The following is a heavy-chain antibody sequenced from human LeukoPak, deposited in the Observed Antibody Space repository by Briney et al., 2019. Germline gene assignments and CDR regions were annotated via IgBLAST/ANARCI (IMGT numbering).Heavy chain of an antibody. CDR2: FDPEDGET. J-gene: IGHJ4*02. CDR1: GYTLTELS. V-gene: IGHV1-24*01. CDR3: ATGLSPYSSGWYSY. Sequence: GASVQVSCQVSGYTLTELSMHWVRQAPGKGLEWMGGFDPEDGETIYAQKFQGRVTMTEDTSTDTAYMELSSLRSEDTAVYYCATGLSPYSSGWYSYWGQGTLVTVSS. D-gene: IGHD6-19*01.